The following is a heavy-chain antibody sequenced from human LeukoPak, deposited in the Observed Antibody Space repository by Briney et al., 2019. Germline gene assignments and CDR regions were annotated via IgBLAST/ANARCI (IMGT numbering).Heavy chain of an antibody. CDR2: ISWNSGSI. CDR3: AKDFSAVTTDHDAFDI. D-gene: IGHD4-17*01. CDR1: GFTFYDYA. J-gene: IGHJ3*02. Sequence: GGSLRLSCAASGFTFYDYAMHWVRQAPGKGLEWVSGISWNSGSIVYADSVKGRFTISRDNAKNSLYLQMNSLRAEDMALYYCAKDFSAVTTDHDAFDIWGQGTMVTVSS. V-gene: IGHV3-9*03.